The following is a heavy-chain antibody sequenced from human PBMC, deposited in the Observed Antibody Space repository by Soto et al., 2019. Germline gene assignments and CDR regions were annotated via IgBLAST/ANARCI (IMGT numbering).Heavy chain of an antibody. Sequence: GGSLRLYCAASGITFSSYAMSWVRQAPGKGLEWVSAISGSGGSTYYADSVKGRFTISRDNSKNTLYLQMNSLRAEDTAVYYCAKDITYYDILTGPYNWFDPWGQGTLVTVSS. V-gene: IGHV3-23*01. CDR2: ISGSGGST. CDR1: GITFSSYA. J-gene: IGHJ5*02. D-gene: IGHD3-9*01. CDR3: AKDITYYDILTGPYNWFDP.